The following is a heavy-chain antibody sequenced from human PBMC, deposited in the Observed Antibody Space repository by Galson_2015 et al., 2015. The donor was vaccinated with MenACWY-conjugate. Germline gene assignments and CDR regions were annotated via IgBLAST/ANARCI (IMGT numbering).Heavy chain of an antibody. Sequence: ALEWLSLIYWDDDKRYSPSLKSRLTITKDTSKNQVVLSMTNMDPVDTATYYCAHSPYCSTTSCYAARAFDVWGQGTVVTVSS. J-gene: IGHJ3*01. D-gene: IGHD2-2*01. CDR2: IYWDDDK. V-gene: IGHV2-5*02. CDR3: AHSPYCSTTSCYAARAFDV.